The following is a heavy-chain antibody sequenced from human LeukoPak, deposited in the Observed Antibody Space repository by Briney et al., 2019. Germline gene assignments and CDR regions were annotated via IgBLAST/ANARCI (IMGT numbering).Heavy chain of an antibody. D-gene: IGHD6-19*01. V-gene: IGHV4-59*01. CDR2: IYYSGST. Sequence: SETLSLTCTVSGGSISSYYWSWIRQPPGKGLEWIGYIYYSGSTNYNPSLKSRVTISVDTSKNQFSLKLSSVTAADTAVYYCARHSGSRTKFFYFDSWGPGTLVT. CDR1: GGSISSYY. J-gene: IGHJ4*02. CDR3: ARHSGSRTKFFYFDS.